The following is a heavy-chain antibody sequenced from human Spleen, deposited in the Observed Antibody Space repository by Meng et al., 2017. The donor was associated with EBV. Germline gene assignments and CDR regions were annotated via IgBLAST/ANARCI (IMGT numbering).Heavy chain of an antibody. D-gene: IGHD3-16*02. CDR2: IYHSGST. CDR3: ARGWSYRNRDSDF. V-gene: IGHV4-4*02. Sequence: PLHESGSGLVQPSQSLSLPRAGSGVSIRRSNWWSCVRQPPGKGLEWIGEIYHSGSTNYNPSLKSRVTISVDKSKNQFSLRLSSATAADTAVYYCARGWSYRNRDSDFWGQGTLVTVSS. J-gene: IGHJ4*02. CDR1: GVSIRRSNW.